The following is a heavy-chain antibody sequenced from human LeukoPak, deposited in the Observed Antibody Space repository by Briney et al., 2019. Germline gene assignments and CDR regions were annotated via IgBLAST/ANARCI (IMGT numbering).Heavy chain of an antibody. Sequence: ASVKVACKCSRYSFTGQDMHWVRQAPGQGLEWMGCNNPNRGDTICAQKFQGSDTMARDTTISTAYVELNRLTSDDTAVYYCASYPRYSSTPPFYYWGQGTPVTVSS. D-gene: IGHD6-19*01. CDR2: NNPNRGDT. V-gene: IGHV1-2*02. J-gene: IGHJ4*02. CDR3: ASYPRYSSTPPFYY. CDR1: RYSFTGQD.